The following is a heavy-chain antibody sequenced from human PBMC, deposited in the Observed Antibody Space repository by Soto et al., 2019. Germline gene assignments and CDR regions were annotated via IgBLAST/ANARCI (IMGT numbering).Heavy chain of an antibody. CDR2: ISSSGSTI. J-gene: IGHJ6*02. CDR3: ARDQRYSYGLGGDYYYSYGMDV. Sequence: PGGSLRLSCAASGFTFSDYYMSWIRQAPGKGLEWVSYISSSGSTIYYADSVKGRFTISRDNAKNSLYLQMNSLRAEDTAVYYCARDQRYSYGLGGDYYYSYGMDVWGQGTTVTVSS. CDR1: GFTFSDYY. V-gene: IGHV3-11*01. D-gene: IGHD5-18*01.